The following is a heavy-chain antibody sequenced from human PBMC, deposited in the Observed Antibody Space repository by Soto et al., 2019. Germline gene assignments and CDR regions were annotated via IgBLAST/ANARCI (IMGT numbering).Heavy chain of an antibody. D-gene: IGHD3-22*01. CDR1: GFTFSSYG. J-gene: IGHJ4*02. CDR3: AKDLDYYDSSGYYYDYFDY. Sequence: GGSLRLSCAASGFTFSSYGMHWVRQAPGKGLEWVAVISYDGSNKYYADSVKGRFTISRDNSKNTLYLQMNSLRAEDTAVYYCAKDLDYYDSSGYYYDYFDYWGQGTLVTVSS. CDR2: ISYDGSNK. V-gene: IGHV3-30*18.